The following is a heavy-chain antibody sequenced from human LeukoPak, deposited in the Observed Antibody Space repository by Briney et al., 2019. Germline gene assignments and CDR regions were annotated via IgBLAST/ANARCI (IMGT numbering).Heavy chain of an antibody. CDR3: ARSHFAVVVAATHWFDP. D-gene: IGHD2-15*01. Sequence: SVKVSCKASGGTFSSYAISWVRQAPGQGLEWMGGIIPIFGTANYAQKFQGRVTITTDEATSTAYMELSSLRSEDTAVYFCARSHFAVVVAATHWFDPWGQGTLVTVSS. V-gene: IGHV1-69*05. CDR1: GGTFSSYA. CDR2: IIPIFGTA. J-gene: IGHJ5*02.